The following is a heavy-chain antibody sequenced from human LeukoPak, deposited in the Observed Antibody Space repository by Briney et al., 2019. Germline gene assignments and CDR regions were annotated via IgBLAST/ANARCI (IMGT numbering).Heavy chain of an antibody. Sequence: GASVKVSCKASGYTFTSYGISWVRQAPGQGLEWMGWISAYNGNTNYAQELQGRVTMTTDTSTSTVYMELRSLRSDDTAVYYCARGSYYYDSSVGREFDYWGQGTLVTVSS. V-gene: IGHV1-18*01. D-gene: IGHD3-22*01. CDR1: GYTFTSYG. J-gene: IGHJ4*02. CDR2: ISAYNGNT. CDR3: ARGSYYYDSSVGREFDY.